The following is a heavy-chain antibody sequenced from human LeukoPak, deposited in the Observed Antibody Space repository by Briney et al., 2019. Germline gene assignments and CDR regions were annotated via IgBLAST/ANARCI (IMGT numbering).Heavy chain of an antibody. CDR1: GGTFSSYA. CDR2: IIPILGIA. D-gene: IGHD6-19*01. V-gene: IGHV1-69*04. J-gene: IGHJ4*02. Sequence: SVKVSCKASGGTFSSYAISWVRQAPGQGLEWMGRIIPILGIANYAQKFQGRVTITADKSTSTAYMELSSLRSEDTAVYYCARGAQQWLAHYYDYWGQGTLVTVSS. CDR3: ARGAQQWLAHYYDY.